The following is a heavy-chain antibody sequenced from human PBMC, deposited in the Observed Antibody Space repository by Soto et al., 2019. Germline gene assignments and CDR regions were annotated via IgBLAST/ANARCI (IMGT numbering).Heavy chain of an antibody. CDR1: GYTFTSYY. V-gene: IGHV1-46*03. J-gene: IGHJ5*02. CDR2: INPSGGST. D-gene: IGHD4-4*01. CDR3: ARVHSPYDYINWFEP. Sequence: ASVKVSCKASGYTFTSYYMHWVRQAPGQGLEWMGIINPSGGSTSYAQKFQGRVTMTRDTSTSTVYMELSSLRSEDTAVYYCARVHSPYDYINWFEPWGQGTRVTVSS.